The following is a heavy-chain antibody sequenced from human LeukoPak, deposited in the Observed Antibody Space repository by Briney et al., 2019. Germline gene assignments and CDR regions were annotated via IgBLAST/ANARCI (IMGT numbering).Heavy chain of an antibody. D-gene: IGHD4-11*01. CDR2: IYRSGST. CDR3: AKILPDTVTADY. Sequence: PGGSLRLSCAASGFTVSTNYVSWVRQAPGKGLEWVSVIYRSGSTYYADSVKGRFTISRDNSKNTLYLQMNCLRAEDTAVYYCAKILPDTVTADYWGQGTLVTVSS. J-gene: IGHJ4*02. V-gene: IGHV3-66*02. CDR1: GFTVSTNY.